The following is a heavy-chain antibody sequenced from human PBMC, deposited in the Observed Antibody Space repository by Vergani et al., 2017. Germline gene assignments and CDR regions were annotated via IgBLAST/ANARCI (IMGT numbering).Heavy chain of an antibody. V-gene: IGHV1-69*06. D-gene: IGHD3-10*01. CDR2: IIPIFGTA. CDR3: ARDPRITMVRGVILANWFDP. CDR1: GGTFSSYA. Sequence: QVQLVQSGAEVKKPGSSVKVSCKASGGTFSSYAISWVRQAPGQGLEWMGGIIPIFGTANYAQKFQGRVTITADKSTSTAYRELSSLRSEDTAVYYCARDPRITMVRGVILANWFDPWGQGTLVTVSS. J-gene: IGHJ5*02.